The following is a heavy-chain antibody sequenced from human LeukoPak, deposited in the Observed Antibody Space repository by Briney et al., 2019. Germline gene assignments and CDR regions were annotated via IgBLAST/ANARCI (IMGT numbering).Heavy chain of an antibody. CDR2: INHSGST. CDR1: GGSFSGYY. J-gene: IGHJ4*02. D-gene: IGHD3-22*01. Sequence: SETLSLTCAVYGGSFSGYYWSWIRQPPGKGLEWIGEINHSGSTNYNPSLKGRVTISVDKSKNQFSLKLSSVTAADTAVYYCAKDPTDFDSSGQTYFDYWGQGSLVTVSS. V-gene: IGHV4-34*01. CDR3: AKDPTDFDSSGQTYFDY.